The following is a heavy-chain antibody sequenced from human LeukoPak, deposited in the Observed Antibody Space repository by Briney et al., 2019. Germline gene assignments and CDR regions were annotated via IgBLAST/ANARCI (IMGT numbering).Heavy chain of an antibody. V-gene: IGHV3-48*03. CDR2: ISSSGNSI. Sequence: GGSLRLSCAASGFTFSSYEMNWVRQAPGKGLEWVSYISSSGNSIYYADSVKGRFTISRDNAKNSLYLQMNSVRAEDTAVYYCAREGVGSYWFDYWSQGTLVTVSS. CDR3: AREGVGSYWFDY. CDR1: GFTFSSYE. J-gene: IGHJ4*02. D-gene: IGHD3-10*01.